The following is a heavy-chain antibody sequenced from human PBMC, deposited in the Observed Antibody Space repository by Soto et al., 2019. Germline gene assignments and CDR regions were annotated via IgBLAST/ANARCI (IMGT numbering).Heavy chain of an antibody. V-gene: IGHV1-2*02. CDR1: GYYFTGYY. J-gene: IGHJ5*02. Sequence: QVQLVQSGAEMKKPGASVKISCKASGYYFTGYYMHWVRQAPGQGLEWMGWINPNSGDTNYAQRFQGRVTMTRDTSISTAYLEVKRLTSDDTAVYYCATNLFSSTSRGSDFDPWGQGTLVIVSS. D-gene: IGHD2-2*01. CDR2: INPNSGDT. CDR3: ATNLFSSTSRGSDFDP.